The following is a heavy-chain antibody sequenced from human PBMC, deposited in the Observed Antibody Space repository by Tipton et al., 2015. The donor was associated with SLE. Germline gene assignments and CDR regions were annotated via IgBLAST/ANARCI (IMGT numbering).Heavy chain of an antibody. D-gene: IGHD6-13*01. V-gene: IGHV4-30-2*01. CDR1: GGSISSYY. CDR3: ARGRTRAAAGYYFDY. CDR2: IYHSGST. J-gene: IGHJ4*02. Sequence: TLSLTCTVSGGSISSYYWSWIRQPPGKDLEWIGYIYHSGSTYYNPSLKSRVTISVDMSKNQFSLKLRSVTAADTAVYYCARGRTRAAAGYYFDYWGQGTLVTVSS.